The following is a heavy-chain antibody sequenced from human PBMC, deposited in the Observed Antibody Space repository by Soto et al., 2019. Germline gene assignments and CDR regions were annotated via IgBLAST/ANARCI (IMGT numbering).Heavy chain of an antibody. CDR3: ASWSGYSK. V-gene: IGHV1-8*01. D-gene: IGHD3-3*01. CDR1: GYTFTTYD. CDR2: VNPNTGNT. Sequence: QVQLVQSGAEVKKPGASVRVSCKTSGYTFTTYDVNWVRQAAGQGLEWMGRVNPNTGNTAYAQKFQGIVIMTRDTSIGTAYMELHSLTSEDPAVYYCASWSGYSKWGQGTLVTFSA. J-gene: IGHJ1*01.